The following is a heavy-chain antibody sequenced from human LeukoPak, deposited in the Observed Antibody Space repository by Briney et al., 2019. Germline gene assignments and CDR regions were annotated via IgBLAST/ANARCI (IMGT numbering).Heavy chain of an antibody. CDR1: GYTFTGYY. CDR2: ISAYNGNT. J-gene: IGHJ4*02. Sequence: GASVKVSCKASGYTFTGYYMHWVRQAPGQGLEWMGWISAYNGNTNYAQKLQGRVTMTTDTSTSTAYMELRSLRSDDTAVYYCARDCSSTSCYWWRYSYGLGGWDYWGQGTLVTVSS. V-gene: IGHV1-18*04. CDR3: ARDCSSTSCYWWRYSYGLGGWDY. D-gene: IGHD2-2*01.